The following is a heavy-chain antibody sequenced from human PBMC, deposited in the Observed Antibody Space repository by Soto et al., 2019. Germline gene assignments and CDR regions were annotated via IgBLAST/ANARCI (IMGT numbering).Heavy chain of an antibody. D-gene: IGHD1-26*01. V-gene: IGHV1-8*01. J-gene: IGHJ5*02. CDR3: ARGGEWEITNWFDP. CDR1: GYTFTSYD. CDR2: MNPNSGNT. Sequence: ASVKVSCKASGYTFTSYDINWVRQATGQGLEWMGWMNPNSGNTGYAQKFQGRVTMTRNTSISTAYMELSSLRSEDTAVYYCARGGEWEITNWFDPWGQGTLVTVSS.